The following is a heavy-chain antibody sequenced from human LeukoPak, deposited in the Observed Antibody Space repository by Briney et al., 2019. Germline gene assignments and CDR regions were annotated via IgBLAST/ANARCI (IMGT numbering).Heavy chain of an antibody. CDR3: AKEMYSGSYYVPSAGPLFDY. D-gene: IGHD1-26*01. V-gene: IGHV3-30*04. Sequence: PGTSLRLSCAASGFTFTNHAMHWVRQAPGKGLEWATVISSDGRDKHYADSVKGRFSISRDNSKNTLYLQMNSLRTEDTAVYYCAKEMYSGSYYVPSAGPLFDYWGQGTLVTVSS. CDR2: ISSDGRDK. CDR1: GFTFTNHA. J-gene: IGHJ4*02.